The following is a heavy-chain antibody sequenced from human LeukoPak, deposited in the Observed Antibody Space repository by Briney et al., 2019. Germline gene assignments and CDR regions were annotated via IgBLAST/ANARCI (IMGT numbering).Heavy chain of an antibody. CDR3: ARGNSGYEWVGAAY. CDR2: INPNSGGT. Sequence: GASVKVSCKASGYTFTDYYVHWVRQAPGQGLEWMGWINPNSGGTERAQKFHGRFTMTRDTSTGTAYMELSRLKSDDTAMYYCARGNSGYEWVGAAYWGQGTLVTVFS. D-gene: IGHD5-12*01. CDR1: GYTFTDYY. J-gene: IGHJ4*02. V-gene: IGHV1-2*02.